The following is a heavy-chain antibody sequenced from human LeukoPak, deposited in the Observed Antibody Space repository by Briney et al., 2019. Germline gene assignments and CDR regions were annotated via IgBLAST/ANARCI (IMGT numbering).Heavy chain of an antibody. CDR1: GGSISSSSYY. J-gene: IGHJ4*02. CDR3: ATEGQCGFTTCPGLQF. CDR2: IYYRVTT. D-gene: IGHD2-2*01. Sequence: SETLSLTCTVSGGSISSSSYYWGWIRQPPGKGLEWIGSIYYRVTTYYNPSLKSRVTISVDTSKNQFSLRLTSVTAADSAMYYCATEGQCGFTTCPGLQFWGQGILVSVSS. V-gene: IGHV4-39*07.